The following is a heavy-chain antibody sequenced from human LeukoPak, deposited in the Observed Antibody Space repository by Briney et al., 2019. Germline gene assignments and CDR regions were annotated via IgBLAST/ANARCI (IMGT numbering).Heavy chain of an antibody. Sequence: PSETLSLTCAVYGGSFSGYYWSWIRQPPGKGLEWIGEINHSGSTNYNPPLKSRVTISVDTSKNQFSLKLSSVTAADTAVYYAAGVPAARDQIQYNWFDPWGQGTLVTVSS. CDR3: AGVPAARDQIQYNWFDP. D-gene: IGHD2-2*01. V-gene: IGHV4-34*01. CDR2: INHSGST. J-gene: IGHJ5*02. CDR1: GGSFSGYY.